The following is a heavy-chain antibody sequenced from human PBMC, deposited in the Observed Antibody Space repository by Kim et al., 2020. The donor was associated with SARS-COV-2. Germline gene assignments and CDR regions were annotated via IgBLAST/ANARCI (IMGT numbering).Heavy chain of an antibody. Sequence: SETLSLTCTVSGGSISSSSYYWGWIRQPPGKGLEWIGSIYYSGSTYYNPSLKSRVTISVDTSKNQFSLKLSSVTAADTAVYYCARHLRWGYYYDSSGYYPSNWGQGTLVTVSS. D-gene: IGHD3-22*01. V-gene: IGHV4-39*01. CDR2: IYYSGST. CDR1: GGSISSSSYY. J-gene: IGHJ4*02. CDR3: ARHLRWGYYYDSSGYYPSN.